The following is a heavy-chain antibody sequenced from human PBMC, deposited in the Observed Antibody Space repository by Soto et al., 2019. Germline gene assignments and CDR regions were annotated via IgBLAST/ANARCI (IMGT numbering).Heavy chain of an antibody. CDR1: GDPTSNYY. D-gene: IGHD2-15*01. V-gene: IGHV4-59*01. CDR2: ISYSGNT. CDR3: ACLRGKRGSPIDY. Sequence: EPLSLTAIISGDPTSNYYCSWIRQSPGKGLEWIGYISYSGNTNYNPSLKSRVTISVDTSKDQLSLKVTSVTAADTAMYSWACLRGKRGSPIDYWGQGTQVTVSS. J-gene: IGHJ4*02.